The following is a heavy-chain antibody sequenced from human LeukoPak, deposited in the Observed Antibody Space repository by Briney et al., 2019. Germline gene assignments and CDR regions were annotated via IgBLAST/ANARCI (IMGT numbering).Heavy chain of an antibody. Sequence: GGSLRLSCAASGFTFSNAWMSWVRQAPGKGLEWVSAISGSGGSTYYADSVKGRFTISRDNSKNTLYLQMNSLRAEDTAVYYCAKDQYSNTLPEYFQHWGQGTLVTVSS. V-gene: IGHV3-23*01. CDR1: GFTFSNAW. J-gene: IGHJ1*01. CDR3: AKDQYSNTLPEYFQH. D-gene: IGHD4-11*01. CDR2: ISGSGGST.